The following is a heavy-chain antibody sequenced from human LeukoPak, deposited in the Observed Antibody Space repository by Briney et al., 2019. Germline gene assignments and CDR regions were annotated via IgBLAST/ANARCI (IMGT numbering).Heavy chain of an antibody. V-gene: IGHV3-30*02. CDR3: AKDAGRWDFDF. CDR2: IKYDESQI. J-gene: IGHJ4*02. D-gene: IGHD1-26*01. Sequence: PGGSLRLSCAGSGFAFGTYAMSWVRQAPGKGLEWVSFIKYDESQIYYADSVKGRFTISRDNSKSTLYLQMSSLRSEDTAVYYCAKDAGRWDFDFWGQGTLATVSS. CDR1: GFAFGTYA.